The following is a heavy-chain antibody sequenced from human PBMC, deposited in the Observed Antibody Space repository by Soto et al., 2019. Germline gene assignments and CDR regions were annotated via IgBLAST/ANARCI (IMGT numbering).Heavy chain of an antibody. CDR3: ARGGEHFTIFGGEWLLWNRDYYYGMDV. J-gene: IGHJ6*02. Sequence: GASVKVSCKAAGYTFTGYYMHWVRQAPGQGLEWMGWINPNSGDTNYAQKFQGWVTMTRDTSISTAYMELSRLRSDDTAVYYCARGGEHFTIFGGEWLLWNRDYYYGMDVWGQGTTVTVSS. CDR1: GYTFTGYY. D-gene: IGHD3-3*01. CDR2: INPNSGDT. V-gene: IGHV1-2*04.